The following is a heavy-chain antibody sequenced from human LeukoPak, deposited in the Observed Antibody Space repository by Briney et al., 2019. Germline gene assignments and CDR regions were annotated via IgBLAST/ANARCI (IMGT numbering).Heavy chain of an antibody. J-gene: IGHJ4*02. CDR1: GFTLSSYS. D-gene: IGHD3-10*01. CDR2: ITSSSSYI. Sequence: GGSLRLSCAASGFTLSSYSMNWVRQAPGKGLEWVSSITSSSSYIYYADSVKGRFTISRDNAKNSLYLQMNSLRAEDTAVYYCARDPPLDSAGRYFDYWGQGTLVTVSS. V-gene: IGHV3-21*01. CDR3: ARDPPLDSAGRYFDY.